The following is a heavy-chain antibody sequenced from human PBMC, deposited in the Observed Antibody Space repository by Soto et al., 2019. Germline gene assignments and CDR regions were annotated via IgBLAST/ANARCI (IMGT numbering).Heavy chain of an antibody. D-gene: IGHD1-20*01. CDR2: IYYSGST. J-gene: IGHJ4*02. Sequence: SETMSLTCTVSGGSVSSGSYYWSWIRQPPGKGLEWIGYIYYSGSTNYNPSLKSRVTISVDTSKNQFSLKLSSVTAADTAVYYCARVTYNWNYLDYWGQGTLVTVSS. V-gene: IGHV4-61*01. CDR1: GGSVSSGSYY. CDR3: ARVTYNWNYLDY.